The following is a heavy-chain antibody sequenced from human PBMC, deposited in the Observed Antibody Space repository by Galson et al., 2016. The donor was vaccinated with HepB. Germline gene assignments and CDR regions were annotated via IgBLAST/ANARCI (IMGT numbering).Heavy chain of an antibody. J-gene: IGHJ4*02. CDR2: IYPSDSDT. CDR3: ARQFKSGWYGFGDS. CDR1: GYTFTSYW. V-gene: IGHV5-51*01. D-gene: IGHD6-19*01. Sequence: SGAEVKNPGESLKISCKVSGYTFTSYWIGWVRQMPGKGLEWMGNIYPSDSDTKYSPSFQGQVTISVDKSISTAFLQWASLKASDTAIYYCARQFKSGWYGFGDSWGQGTLVTASS.